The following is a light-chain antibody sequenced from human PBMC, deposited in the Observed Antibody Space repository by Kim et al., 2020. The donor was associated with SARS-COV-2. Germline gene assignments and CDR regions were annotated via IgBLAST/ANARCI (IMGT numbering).Light chain of an antibody. J-gene: IGKJ1*01. CDR2: MAS. Sequence: DIQMTQSPSTLSASVGDRVTIACRASQSISSWLAWYQQKPGKAPKLLIYMASSLESGVPSRFSGSGSGTEFTLTISSLQPDDFATYCCQQYNSYPWTFGQGTKVDIK. V-gene: IGKV1-5*03. CDR1: QSISSW. CDR3: QQYNSYPWT.